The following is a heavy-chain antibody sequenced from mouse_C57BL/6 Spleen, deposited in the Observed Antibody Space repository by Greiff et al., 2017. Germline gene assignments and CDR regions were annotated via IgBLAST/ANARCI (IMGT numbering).Heavy chain of an antibody. V-gene: IGHV1-69*01. CDR1: GYTFTSYW. CDR3: ARERCDEPWYGY. Sequence: QVQLQQPGAELVMPGASVKLSCKASGYTFTSYWMHWVKQRPGQGLEWIGEIDPSDSYTNYNQKFKGKSTLTVDTSSSTAYMQLSSLTSEDSAVYYCARERCDEPWYGYWGQGTLVTVAA. CDR2: IDPSDSYT. D-gene: IGHD2-13*01. J-gene: IGHJ3*01.